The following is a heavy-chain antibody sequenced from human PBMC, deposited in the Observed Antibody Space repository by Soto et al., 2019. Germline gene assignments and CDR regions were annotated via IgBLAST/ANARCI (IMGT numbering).Heavy chain of an antibody. CDR3: ARAHPAQEVLRYFDWADLHYYYYYYMDV. D-gene: IGHD3-9*01. J-gene: IGHJ6*03. CDR2: IYYSGST. V-gene: IGHV4-59*01. CDR1: GGSISSYY. Sequence: SETLSLTCTVSGGSISSYYWSWIRQPPGKGLEWIGYIYYSGSTNYNPSLKSRVTISVDTSKNQFSLKLSSVTAADTAVYYCARAHPAQEVLRYFDWADLHYYYYYYMDVWGKGTTVTVSS.